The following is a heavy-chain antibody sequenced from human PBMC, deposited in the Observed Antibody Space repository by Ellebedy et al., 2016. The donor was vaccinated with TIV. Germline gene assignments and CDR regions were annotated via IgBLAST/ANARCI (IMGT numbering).Heavy chain of an antibody. V-gene: IGHV3-48*02. CDR1: GFTFSSYS. CDR2: ITSGSEVI. D-gene: IGHD1-26*01. J-gene: IGHJ4*02. CDR3: ARGYSSGTYWYYFDN. Sequence: GESLKISCAASGFTFSSYSMDWVRQAPGRGLEWISYITSGSEVISYADSVKGRFTISRDNAKNSMYLQMNSLRDEDTAVYYCARGYSSGTYWYYFDNWGQGTLVTVSP.